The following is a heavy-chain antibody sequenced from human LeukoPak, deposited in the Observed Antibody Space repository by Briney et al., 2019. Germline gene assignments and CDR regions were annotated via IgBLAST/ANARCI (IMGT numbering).Heavy chain of an antibody. V-gene: IGHV4-61*05. CDR1: GGSIRRSSYY. CDR3: ARVSGYDWESFYDS. CDR2: IYYSGST. Sequence: SETLSLTCTVSGGSIRRSSYYWGWIRQPPGKGLEWIGYIYYSGSTNYNPSLKSRVAISVDTSKNQFSLKLSSVTAADTAVYYCARVSGYDWESFYDSWGQGTLVTVSS. J-gene: IGHJ4*02. D-gene: IGHD5-12*01.